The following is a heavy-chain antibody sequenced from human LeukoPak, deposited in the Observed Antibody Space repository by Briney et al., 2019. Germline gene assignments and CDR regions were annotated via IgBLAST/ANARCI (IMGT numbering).Heavy chain of an antibody. CDR2: INSDGSST. J-gene: IGHJ4*02. V-gene: IGHV3-74*01. CDR1: GFTFSSYW. Sequence: PGGSLRLSCAASGFTFSSYWMHWVRQAPGKGLVWVSRINSDGSSTSHADSVKGRFTISRDNAKNTLYLQMNSLRAEDTAVYYCVGSSSWYFDYWGQGTLVTVSS. D-gene: IGHD6-13*01. CDR3: VGSSSWYFDY.